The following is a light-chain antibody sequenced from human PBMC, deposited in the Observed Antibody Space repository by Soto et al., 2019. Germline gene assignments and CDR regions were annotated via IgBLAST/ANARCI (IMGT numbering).Light chain of an antibody. Sequence: AIQMTQSPSSLSASVGDRVTITCRASQGISHYLGWYQQKPGKAPKLLIYAASSLQSGVPSRFSGSGSGTDFTLTISSLQPEDFAPYYCLQDYNYPLTFGGGTKVEIK. CDR2: AAS. V-gene: IGKV1-6*01. CDR3: LQDYNYPLT. J-gene: IGKJ4*01. CDR1: QGISHY.